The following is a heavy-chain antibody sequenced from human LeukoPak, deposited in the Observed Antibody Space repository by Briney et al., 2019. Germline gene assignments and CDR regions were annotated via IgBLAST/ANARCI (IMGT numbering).Heavy chain of an antibody. D-gene: IGHD2-2*01. CDR2: ISGSGGST. J-gene: IGHJ4*02. V-gene: IGHV3-23*01. CDR3: AKGAYSTSWWSVDY. Sequence: PGGSLRLSCAASGFTFSHYAMSWVRQAPGKGLEWVSGISGSGGSTYYADSVRGRFTISRDNSKDTLYLQVSSLRAEDTAVYYCAKGAYSTSWWSVDYWGQGTLVTVSS. CDR1: GFTFSHYA.